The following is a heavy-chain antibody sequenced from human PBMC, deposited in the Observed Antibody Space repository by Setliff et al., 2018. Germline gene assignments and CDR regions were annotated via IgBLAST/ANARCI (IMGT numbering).Heavy chain of an antibody. D-gene: IGHD3-10*01. CDR1: GYSFSNYW. CDR3: ARAPDPWDYYYYFDN. CDR2: VHPGDSDT. V-gene: IGHV5-51*01. J-gene: IGHJ4*02. Sequence: PGESLKISCKGSGYSFSNYWIAWVRQVPGKGLEWIGIVHPGDSDTKYSPSFQGQVTISADKSINTAFLHWSSLRAADTALYFCARAPDPWDYYYYFDNWGQGTLVTVSS.